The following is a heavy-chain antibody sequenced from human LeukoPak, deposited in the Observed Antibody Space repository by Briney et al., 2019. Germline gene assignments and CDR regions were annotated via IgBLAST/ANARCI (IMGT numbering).Heavy chain of an antibody. J-gene: IGHJ6*03. Sequence: PGGSLRLSCAASGFTFSSYWMHWVRQAPGKGLVWVSRINTDGSSTSYADSVKGRFTISRDNAKNTLYLQMNSLRAEDTAVYYCARGGRGSSWYPYYYYMDVWGKGTTVTVSS. CDR1: GFTFSSYW. V-gene: IGHV3-74*01. D-gene: IGHD6-13*01. CDR2: INTDGSST. CDR3: ARGGRGSSWYPYYYYMDV.